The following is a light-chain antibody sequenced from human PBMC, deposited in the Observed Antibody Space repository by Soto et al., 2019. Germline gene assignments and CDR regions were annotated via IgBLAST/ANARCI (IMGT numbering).Light chain of an antibody. CDR2: DVS. J-gene: IGLJ2*01. CDR1: SSDVGGYNY. CDR3: CSYRSSSTLV. V-gene: IGLV2-14*01. Sequence: SALTQPASLSGSPGQSITISCTGTSSDVGGYNYVSWYQQHPGKAPKLMIYDVSKRPSGVPDRFSASKSGNTASLTISGLQAEDEADYYCCSYRSSSTLVFGGGTQLTVL.